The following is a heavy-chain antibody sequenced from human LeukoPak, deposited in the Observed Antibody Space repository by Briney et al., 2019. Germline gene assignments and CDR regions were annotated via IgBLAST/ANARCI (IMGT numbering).Heavy chain of an antibody. CDR1: GGSISSGGYY. CDR3: ARASSPRFTPRYGSGSYPKSPLFDY. CDR2: IYHSGST. V-gene: IGHV4-30-2*01. D-gene: IGHD3-10*01. J-gene: IGHJ4*02. Sequence: SQTLSLTCTVSGGSISSGGYYWSWIRQPPGKGLEWIGYIYHSGSTYYNPSLKSRVTISVDRSKNQFSLKLSSVTAADTAVYYCARASSPRFTPRYGSGSYPKSPLFDYWGQGTLVTVSS.